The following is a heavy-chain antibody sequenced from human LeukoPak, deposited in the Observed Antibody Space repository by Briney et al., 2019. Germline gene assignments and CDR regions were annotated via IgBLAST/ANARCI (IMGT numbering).Heavy chain of an antibody. D-gene: IGHD7-27*01. CDR3: ARSPGYSFDY. CDR2: IYYTGTT. Sequence: SQTLSLTCTVSGGSISSGVYYWSWIRQHPGKGLEWIGYIYYTGTTYYNPSLKSRGTISVDTSKNQFSLKLSSVTAADAALYYCARSPGYSFDYWGQGTLVTVSS. J-gene: IGHJ4*02. V-gene: IGHV4-31*03. CDR1: GGSISSGVYY.